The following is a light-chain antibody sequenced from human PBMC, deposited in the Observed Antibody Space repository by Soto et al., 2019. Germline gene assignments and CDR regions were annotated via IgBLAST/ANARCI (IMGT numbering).Light chain of an antibody. CDR1: SSDVGGYNY. Sequence: QSALTQPASVSGSPGQSITISCTGTSSDVGGYNYVSWYQQHPGKAPKLMIYDVSNRPSGVSNRFSGSKSGNTASLTNSGLQAEDEADYYCSSYTSSSILYVFGTGTKLTVL. V-gene: IGLV2-14*01. CDR2: DVS. CDR3: SSYTSSSILYV. J-gene: IGLJ1*01.